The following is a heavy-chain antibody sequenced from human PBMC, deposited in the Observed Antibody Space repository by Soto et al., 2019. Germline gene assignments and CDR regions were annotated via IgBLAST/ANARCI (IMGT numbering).Heavy chain of an antibody. D-gene: IGHD4-17*01. CDR1: GGSFSGYY. Sequence: QVQLQQWGAGLLKPSETLSLTCAVYGGSFSGYYWSWIRQPPGKGLEWFGEINHSGSTNYNPSFKNLVTLSVDTSKNQFSLRLSSVTAADTAVYYCARVVFGDYVPIPYYMYGWGKGTTVTGSS. CDR3: ARVVFGDYVPIPYYMYG. V-gene: IGHV4-34*01. CDR2: INHSGST. J-gene: IGHJ6*03.